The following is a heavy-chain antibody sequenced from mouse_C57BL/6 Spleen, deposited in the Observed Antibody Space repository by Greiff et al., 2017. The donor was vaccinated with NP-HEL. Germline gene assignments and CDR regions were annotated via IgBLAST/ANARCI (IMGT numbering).Heavy chain of an antibody. CDR3: ERWRDRFDY. CDR2: INPGSGGT. V-gene: IGHV1-54*01. CDR1: GYAFTNYL. D-gene: IGHD3-3*01. J-gene: IGHJ2*01. Sequence: QVQLQQSGAELVRPGTSVKVSCKASGYAFTNYLIEWVKQRPGQGLEWIGVINPGSGGTNYNEKFKGKATLTADKSSSTAYMQLSSLTSEDSAVYFCERWRDRFDYWGQGTTLTVSS.